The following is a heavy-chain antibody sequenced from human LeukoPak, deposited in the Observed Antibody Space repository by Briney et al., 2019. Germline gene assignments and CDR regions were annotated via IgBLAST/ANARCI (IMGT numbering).Heavy chain of an antibody. CDR2: IEQDGSEK. D-gene: IGHD2-2*01. Sequence: GGSLRLSCAASGFTFSNYWMSWVRQAPGKGLEWVANIEQDGSEKYYVDSVRGRFTISRDNAKNSLLLQMNTLRAEDTAVYYCARRRCSSTSCFFDYWGQGSLVTVSS. CDR3: ARRRCSSTSCFFDY. CDR1: GFTFSNYW. V-gene: IGHV3-7*03. J-gene: IGHJ4*02.